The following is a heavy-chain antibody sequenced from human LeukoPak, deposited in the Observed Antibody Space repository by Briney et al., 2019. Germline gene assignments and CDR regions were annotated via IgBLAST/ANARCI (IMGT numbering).Heavy chain of an antibody. V-gene: IGHV3-21*01. Sequence: TGGSLRLSCAASGFTFSSYSMNWVRQAPGKGLEWVSSISSSSSYIYYADSVKGRFTISRDNAKNSLYLQMNSLRAEGTAVYYCARDRSTVQRDFQHWGQGTLVTVSS. CDR3: ARDRSTVQRDFQH. D-gene: IGHD4-17*01. J-gene: IGHJ1*01. CDR1: GFTFSSYS. CDR2: ISSSSSYI.